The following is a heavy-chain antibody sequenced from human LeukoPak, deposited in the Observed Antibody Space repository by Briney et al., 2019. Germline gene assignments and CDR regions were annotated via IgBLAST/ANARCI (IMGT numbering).Heavy chain of an antibody. J-gene: IGHJ4*02. CDR3: YTDIVTVPAPNY. CDR2: TYSGGST. Sequence: GGSLRLSCAASGFTVSSSYIIWVRQAPRKGLEWVSVTYSGGSTYYADSVKGRFTISRDSSKTTLSLQMNSLRAEDTAVYYCYTDIVTVPAPNYWGQGALVIVSS. D-gene: IGHD2-15*01. V-gene: IGHV3-66*01. CDR1: GFTVSSSY.